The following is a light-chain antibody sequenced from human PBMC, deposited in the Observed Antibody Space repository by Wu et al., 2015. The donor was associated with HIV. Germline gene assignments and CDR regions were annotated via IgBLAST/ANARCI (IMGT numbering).Light chain of an antibody. V-gene: IGKV1-NL1*01. J-gene: IGKJ1*01. Sequence: DIQMTQSPSSVSASVGDRVTITCRASQGISNSLAWYQQKAGQAPKVLLYAASRLESGVPSRFSGSGSGTEYTLTISSLQSEDFATYYCQQYYGSPRTFGQGTKVEIK. CDR2: AAS. CDR1: QGISNS. CDR3: QQYYGSPRT.